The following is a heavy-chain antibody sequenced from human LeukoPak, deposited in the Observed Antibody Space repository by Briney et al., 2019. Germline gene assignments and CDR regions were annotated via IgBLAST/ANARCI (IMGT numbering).Heavy chain of an antibody. CDR1: GGSISSSSYY. Sequence: SETLSLTCTVSGGSISSSSYYWGWIRQPPGKGLEWIGSIYYSGSTYYNPSLKSRVTISVDTSKNQFSLKLSSVTAADTAVYYCASGNTYCGGDCYSPWGQGTLVTVSS. CDR2: IYYSGST. D-gene: IGHD2-21*01. J-gene: IGHJ5*02. V-gene: IGHV4-39*01. CDR3: ASGNTYCGGDCYSP.